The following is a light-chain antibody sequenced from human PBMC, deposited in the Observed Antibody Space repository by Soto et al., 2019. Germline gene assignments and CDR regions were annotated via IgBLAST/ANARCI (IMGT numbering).Light chain of an antibody. V-gene: IGKV1-39*01. CDR2: AAS. CDR1: QSISSY. J-gene: IGKJ1*01. Sequence: DIPMTQSPSSLSASVGDRVTITCRASQSISSYLNWYQQKPGKAPKLLIYAASSLQSGVPSRFSGSGSGTDFTLTISSLQPEDFATDYCQQSYSTPWTFGQGTKVEIK. CDR3: QQSYSTPWT.